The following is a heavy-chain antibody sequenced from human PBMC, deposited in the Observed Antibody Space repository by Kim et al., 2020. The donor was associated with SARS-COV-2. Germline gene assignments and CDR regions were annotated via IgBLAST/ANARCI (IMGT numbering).Heavy chain of an antibody. Sequence: AAPVNGRFTISRENSKETLYLQMNSLKTEDTAVYFCATDARVGEGGGTFEHWGPGTLVTVSS. D-gene: IGHD3-16*01. J-gene: IGHJ4*02. V-gene: IGHV3-15*01. CDR3: ATDARVGEGGGTFEH.